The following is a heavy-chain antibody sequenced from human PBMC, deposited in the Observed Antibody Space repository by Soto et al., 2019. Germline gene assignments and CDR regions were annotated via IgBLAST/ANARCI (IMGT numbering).Heavy chain of an antibody. V-gene: IGHV1-18*01. CDR1: GYTFTSYG. D-gene: IGHD3-10*01. CDR3: AREELGELLVY. J-gene: IGHJ4*02. CDR2: ISAYNGNT. Sequence: GASVKVSCKASGYTFTSYGISWVRQAPGQGLEWMGRISAYNGNTNYAQKIQGRVTMTTDTSTSTAYMELRSLRFDDTAVYYCAREELGELLVYWGQGTLVTVA.